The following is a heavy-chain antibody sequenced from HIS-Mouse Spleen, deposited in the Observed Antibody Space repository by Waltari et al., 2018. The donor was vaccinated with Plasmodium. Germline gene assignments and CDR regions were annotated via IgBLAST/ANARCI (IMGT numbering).Heavy chain of an antibody. D-gene: IGHD7-27*01. V-gene: IGHV1-2*02. CDR3: ARGPKQLGSAVDI. J-gene: IGHJ3*02. Sequence: QVQLVQSGAEVKKPGASVKVSCKASGYPFTGYFMHWVRQAPGQVLAWMGGSNPNRGGRKYQQRLQGRVTMTRDTSISTAYMELSRLRSDDTAVYYCARGPKQLGSAVDIWGQGTMVTGSS. CDR1: GYPFTGYF. CDR2: SNPNRGGR.